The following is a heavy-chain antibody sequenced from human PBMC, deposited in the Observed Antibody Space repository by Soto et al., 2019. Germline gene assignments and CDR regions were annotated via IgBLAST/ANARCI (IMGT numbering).Heavy chain of an antibody. J-gene: IGHJ4*02. D-gene: IGHD6-19*01. Sequence: EVQLVESGGGLVQPGGSLRLSCAASGFTFSSYEMNWVRQAPGKGLEWVSYISSSGGGSTIYYADSVKGRFTVSRDNAKDSLYLQMSSLRAEDTAVYYCATGEAVAGTSFFKYWGQGALVTVSS. CDR2: ISSSGGGSTI. CDR1: GFTFSSYE. V-gene: IGHV3-48*03. CDR3: ATGEAVAGTSFFKY.